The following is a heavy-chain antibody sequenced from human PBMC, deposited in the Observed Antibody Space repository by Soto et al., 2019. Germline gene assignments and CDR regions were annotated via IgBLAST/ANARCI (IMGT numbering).Heavy chain of an antibody. J-gene: IGHJ4*01. V-gene: IGHV4-39*02. CDR3: GSGPSTSWIDN. Sequence: QLQVQESGPGQVKPSQTLSLTCTVSGGSITSHHYYWGWIRQPPGKGLEWIGSIYSGGNTYYNPSLRSRLTIFVDTAKNLISLKLNSVTAADSAIYYCGSGPSTSWIDNCGLGTQGSVSS. CDR2: IYSGGNT. CDR1: GGSITSHHYY. D-gene: IGHD2-2*01.